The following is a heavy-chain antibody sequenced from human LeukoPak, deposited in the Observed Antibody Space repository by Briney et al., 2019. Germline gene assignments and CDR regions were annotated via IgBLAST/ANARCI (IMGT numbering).Heavy chain of an antibody. Sequence: ASVKVSCKASGYTFTGYYMQWVRQAPGQGLEWMGWINPNSGGTNYAQKFQGRVTMTRDTPISTAYMELSRLRSDDTAVYYCARAGSGYSNWFDPWGQGTLVTVSS. J-gene: IGHJ5*02. CDR3: ARAGSGYSNWFDP. V-gene: IGHV1-2*02. D-gene: IGHD3-22*01. CDR2: INPNSGGT. CDR1: GYTFTGYY.